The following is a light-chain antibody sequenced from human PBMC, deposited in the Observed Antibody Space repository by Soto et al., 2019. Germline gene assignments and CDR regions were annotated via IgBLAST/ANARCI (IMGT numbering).Light chain of an antibody. CDR1: SSNIGSNT. V-gene: IGLV1-44*01. Sequence: QSVLTQPPSASGTPGQRVTISCSGSSSNIGSNTVNWYHQLPGTAPKLLLYSNNQRPSGVPDRVSGYKSGTSASLTISGLQSEDEADYYCATWDASLDGMVFGGGTKVTVL. CDR2: SNN. CDR3: ATWDASLDGMV. J-gene: IGLJ2*01.